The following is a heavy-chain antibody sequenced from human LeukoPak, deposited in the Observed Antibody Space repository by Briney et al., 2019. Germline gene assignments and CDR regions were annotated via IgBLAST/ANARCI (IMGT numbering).Heavy chain of an antibody. CDR3: VRAGTSGPYDY. CDR1: GFTFSSYE. J-gene: IGHJ4*02. CDR2: ISSSGSTI. D-gene: IGHD3-10*01. V-gene: IGHV3-48*03. Sequence: GGSLRLSCAASGFTFSSYEMNWVRQAPGKGLEWVSYISSSGSTIYYADSVKGRFTISRDNAKNSLYLQMNSLRAEDTAVYYCVRAGTSGPYDYWGQGTLVTVSS.